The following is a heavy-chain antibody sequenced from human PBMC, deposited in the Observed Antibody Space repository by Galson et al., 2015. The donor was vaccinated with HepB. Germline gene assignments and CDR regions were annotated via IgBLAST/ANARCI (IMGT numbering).Heavy chain of an antibody. Sequence: SVKVSCEASGDSMNSSAINWLRQAPGQGLEWMGGIIPIFDTPIYAQKFKGRVTITADKSKSTAYMELSSLRFEDTAVYFCARDRSHYYDSSCYSGGFDVCGQGTMVTVSS. V-gene: IGHV1-69*06. D-gene: IGHD3-22*01. CDR2: IIPIFDTP. CDR3: ARDRSHYYDSSCYSGGFDV. J-gene: IGHJ3*01. CDR1: GDSMNSSA.